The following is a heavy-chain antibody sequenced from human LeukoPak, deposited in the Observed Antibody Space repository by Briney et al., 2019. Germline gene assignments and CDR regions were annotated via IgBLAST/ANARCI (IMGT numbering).Heavy chain of an antibody. CDR1: GGTFSSYA. D-gene: IGHD2-15*01. Sequence: SVKVSCKASGGTFSSYAISWVRQAPGQGLEWMGGIIPIFGTANYARKFQGRVTITADKSTSTAYMELSSLRSEDTAVYYCANGVYCSGGSCYSWDAFDIWGQGTMVTVSS. CDR2: IIPIFGTA. J-gene: IGHJ3*02. V-gene: IGHV1-69*06. CDR3: ANGVYCSGGSCYSWDAFDI.